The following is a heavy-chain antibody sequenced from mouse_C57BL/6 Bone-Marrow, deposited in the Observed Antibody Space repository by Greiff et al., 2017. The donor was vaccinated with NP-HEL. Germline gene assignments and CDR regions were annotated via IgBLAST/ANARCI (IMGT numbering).Heavy chain of an antibody. J-gene: IGHJ2*01. CDR3: ARWGLRLLFDY. D-gene: IGHD3-2*02. Sequence: QVQLQQPGAELVMPGASVKLSCKASGYTFTSYWMHWVKQRPGQGLEWIGEIDPSDSYTNYNQKFKGKSTLTVDKSSSTAYMQLSSLTSEDSAVYYCARWGLRLLFDYWGQGTTLTVSS. CDR1: GYTFTSYW. V-gene: IGHV1-69*01. CDR2: IDPSDSYT.